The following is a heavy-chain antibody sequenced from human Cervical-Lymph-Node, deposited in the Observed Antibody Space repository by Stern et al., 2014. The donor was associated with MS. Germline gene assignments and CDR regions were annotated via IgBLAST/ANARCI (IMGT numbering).Heavy chain of an antibody. CDR3: ARETRSGYNFDY. CDR1: GGTFSSYA. Sequence: VQLLESGAEVKKPGSSVKVSCKVSGGTFSSYAVSWVRQAPGQGLEWMGGVLPVFTTPNYAQNFQGRVTVTADESTSTVYMELSNLTSEDTAMYYCARETRSGYNFDYWGQGALVTVSS. V-gene: IGHV1-69*01. CDR2: VLPVFTTP. D-gene: IGHD5-24*01. J-gene: IGHJ4*02.